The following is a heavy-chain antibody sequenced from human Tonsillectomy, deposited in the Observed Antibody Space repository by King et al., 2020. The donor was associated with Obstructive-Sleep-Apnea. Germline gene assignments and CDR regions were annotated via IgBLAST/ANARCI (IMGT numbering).Heavy chain of an antibody. J-gene: IGHJ4*02. V-gene: IGHV3-21*01. CDR3: ARANGSGSYWH. Sequence: VQLVESGGGLDKPGGSLRLSCAASGFTFSSYSMNWVRQAPGKGLEWVSSISSSINYIYYADSVKGRFTISRDNAKNSLYLQMNSLRADDTAVYYCARANGSGSYWHWGQGTLVTVSS. D-gene: IGHD3-10*01. CDR2: ISSSINYI. CDR1: GFTFSSYS.